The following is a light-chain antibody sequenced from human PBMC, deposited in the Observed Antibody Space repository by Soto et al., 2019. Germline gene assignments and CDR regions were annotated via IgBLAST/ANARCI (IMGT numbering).Light chain of an antibody. Sequence: IPLTQSPSTLSASVGDTVTMSCRASESLIGWLAWYQQRPGSAPKLLIYDASSLEGGVPSRFTGDGSGTEFSLTIASLQPDDFGTYYCQQYKSYPWTFGQGTKVDLK. CDR2: DAS. J-gene: IGKJ1*01. CDR1: ESLIGW. V-gene: IGKV1-5*01. CDR3: QQYKSYPWT.